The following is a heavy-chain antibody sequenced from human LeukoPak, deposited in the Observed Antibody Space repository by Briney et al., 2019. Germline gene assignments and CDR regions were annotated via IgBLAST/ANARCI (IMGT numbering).Heavy chain of an antibody. Sequence: HPGGSLRLSCAASGFTFSSYAMSRVRQAPGKGLEWVAVISYDGSNKYYADSVKGRFTISRDNSKNTLYLQMNSLRAEDTAVYYCARDEGDDFWSVPSSYWGQGTLVTVSS. J-gene: IGHJ4*02. CDR1: GFTFSSYA. D-gene: IGHD3-3*01. V-gene: IGHV3-30*04. CDR2: ISYDGSNK. CDR3: ARDEGDDFWSVPSSY.